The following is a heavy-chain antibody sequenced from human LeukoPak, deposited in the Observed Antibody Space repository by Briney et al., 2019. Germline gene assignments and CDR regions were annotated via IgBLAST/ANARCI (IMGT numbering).Heavy chain of an antibody. V-gene: IGHV1-18*01. CDR2: ISVYNGNT. CDR1: GYIFTSYG. D-gene: IGHD2-15*01. J-gene: IGHJ4*02. CDR3: ARVERGGYVDY. Sequence: GASVKVSCKASGYIFTSYGISWVRQAPGQGLEWMGWISVYNGNTNYAQKLQGRVTMTTDSSTSTAYMELRSLRSDDTAVYYCARVERGGYVDYWGQGTLVTVSS.